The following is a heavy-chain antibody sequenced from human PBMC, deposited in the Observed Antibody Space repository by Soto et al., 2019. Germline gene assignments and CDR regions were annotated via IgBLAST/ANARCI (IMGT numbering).Heavy chain of an antibody. Sequence: ASVNVSCKASGYTFTSYDINWVRPATGRGLDGMGWMNPNSGNTGYAQKFQGRVTMTRNTSISIAYMELSSLRFEDSAVYYCARPYYGSGSYAFDIWGQGTMVTVSS. D-gene: IGHD3-10*01. J-gene: IGHJ3*02. CDR1: GYTFTSYD. V-gene: IGHV1-8*01. CDR2: MNPNSGNT. CDR3: ARPYYGSGSYAFDI.